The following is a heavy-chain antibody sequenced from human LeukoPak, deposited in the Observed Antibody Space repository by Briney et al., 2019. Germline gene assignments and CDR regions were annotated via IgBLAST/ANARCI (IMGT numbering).Heavy chain of an antibody. CDR1: GFTFSSYE. CDR3: ARDQLELGVVPAAFDAFDI. J-gene: IGHJ3*02. CDR2: ISSSGITI. D-gene: IGHD2-2*01. Sequence: GGSLRLSCAASGFTFSSYEMNWVRQAPGKGLEWVSYISSSGITIYYADSVKGRFTISRDNAKNSLYLQMNSLRAEDTAVYYCARDQLELGVVPAAFDAFDIWGQGTMVTVSS. V-gene: IGHV3-48*03.